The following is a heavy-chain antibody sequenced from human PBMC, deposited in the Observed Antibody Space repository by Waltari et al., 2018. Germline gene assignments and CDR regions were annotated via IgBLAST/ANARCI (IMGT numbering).Heavy chain of an antibody. V-gene: IGHV4-61*02. CDR2: IYTSGST. Sequence: QVQLQESGPGLVRPSQTLSLTCTVSGGSISRGSYYWRWIRQPAGKGLEWIGHIYTSGSTNYSPSLESRLTISADTSKNQISLILTSGTAADTAVYYCAREGEYCSDGYCYSLDHWGQGTLVTVSS. CDR3: AREGEYCSDGYCYSLDH. CDR1: GGSISRGSYY. J-gene: IGHJ4*02. D-gene: IGHD2-15*01.